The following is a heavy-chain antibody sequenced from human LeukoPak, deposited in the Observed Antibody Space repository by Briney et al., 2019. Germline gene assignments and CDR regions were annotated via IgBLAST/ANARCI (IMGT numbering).Heavy chain of an antibody. CDR3: ARVPRKIGYGMDV. D-gene: IGHD1-14*01. CDR1: GGSISSYY. Sequence: SETLSLTCTVSGGSISSYYWSWIRQPPGKGLEWIGYIYYSGSTNHNPSLKSRVTISVDTSKNQFSLKLSSVTAADTAVYYCARVPRKIGYGMDVWGQGTTVTVSS. V-gene: IGHV4-59*01. CDR2: IYYSGST. J-gene: IGHJ6*02.